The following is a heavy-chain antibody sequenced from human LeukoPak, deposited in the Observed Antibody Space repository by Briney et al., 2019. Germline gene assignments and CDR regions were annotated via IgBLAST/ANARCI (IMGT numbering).Heavy chain of an antibody. Sequence: SETLSLTCSVSGDSISGQYWSWIRQPPGSGLEWIGYVHSRGTTNYNPSLKSRVTISVDTSKSQISLTVTSVTAADTAVYYCARTTSFFDPWGQGTLVTVSS. CDR1: GDSISGQY. CDR3: ARTTSFFDP. V-gene: IGHV4-59*11. J-gene: IGHJ5*02. D-gene: IGHD1-1*01. CDR2: VHSRGTT.